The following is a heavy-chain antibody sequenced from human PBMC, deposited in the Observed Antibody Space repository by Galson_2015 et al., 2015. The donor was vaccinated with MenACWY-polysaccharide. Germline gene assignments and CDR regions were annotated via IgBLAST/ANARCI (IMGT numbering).Heavy chain of an antibody. D-gene: IGHD5-12*01. CDR1: GYKFSSYD. CDR2: MNPNSGNT. V-gene: IGHV1-8*01. Sequence: SVKVSCKASGYKFSSYDINWVRQASGQGLEWMGWMNPNSGNTGYAQRFQGRVAMTRDTATSTAYMELRMLRYDDTALYYCARGYSAYDWGQGPLVTVSA. CDR3: ARGYSAYD. J-gene: IGHJ4*02.